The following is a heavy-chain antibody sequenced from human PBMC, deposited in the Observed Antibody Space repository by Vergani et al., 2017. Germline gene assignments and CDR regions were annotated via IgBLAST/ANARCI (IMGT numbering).Heavy chain of an antibody. CDR2: IYPADSDT. J-gene: IGHJ4*02. CDR3: ARHTTYTDS. Sequence: EVALVQSGPEMRKPGESLKISCKGSEYSFGNYWFGWVRQTPGKGLEWMGIIYPADSDTRYSPFFQGKVTIPANNSISTAFLQWDSLKASDTALYYCARHTTYTDSWGQGTLVTVSS. D-gene: IGHD1-1*01. V-gene: IGHV5-51*01. CDR1: EYSFGNYW.